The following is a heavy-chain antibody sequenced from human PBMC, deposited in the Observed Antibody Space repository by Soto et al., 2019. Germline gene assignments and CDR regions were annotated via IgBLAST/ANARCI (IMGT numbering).Heavy chain of an antibody. CDR1: GFTLSSYA. CDR2: ISGSGGST. J-gene: IGHJ4*02. D-gene: IGHD3-10*01. Sequence: EVPLLESGGGLVQPGGSLRLSCAASGFTLSSYAMSWVRQAPGKGLEWVSVISGSGGSTYYADSVKGRFTISRDNSKNTLYLQMNGLRAEDTAVYYCAKRASGSYFDYWGQGTLVTVSS. CDR3: AKRASGSYFDY. V-gene: IGHV3-23*01.